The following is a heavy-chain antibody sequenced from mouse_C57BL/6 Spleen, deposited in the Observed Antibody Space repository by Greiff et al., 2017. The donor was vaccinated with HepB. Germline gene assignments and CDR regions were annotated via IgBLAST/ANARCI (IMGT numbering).Heavy chain of an antibody. CDR3: AREGYDYDPWFAY. CDR1: GYTFTSYW. J-gene: IGHJ3*01. V-gene: IGHV1-53*01. Sequence: VKLQQPGTELVKPGASVKLSCKASGYTFTSYWMHWVKQRPGQGLEWIGNINPSNGGTNYNEKFKSKATLTVDKSSSTAYMQLSSLTSEDSAVYYCAREGYDYDPWFAYWGQGTLVTVSA. D-gene: IGHD2-4*01. CDR2: INPSNGGT.